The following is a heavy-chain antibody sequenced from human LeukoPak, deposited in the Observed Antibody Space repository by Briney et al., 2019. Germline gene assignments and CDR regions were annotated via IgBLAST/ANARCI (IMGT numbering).Heavy chain of an antibody. D-gene: IGHD6-13*01. J-gene: IGHJ3*02. Sequence: PSETLSLTCAVSGYSISSGYYWGWIRQPPGKGLEWIGSIYHSGSAFYNPSLKSRVTISVDTSKNQFSLRLSSVTAADTAVYYCAQAAAGPAPAFDIWGQGTMVTVSS. V-gene: IGHV4-38-2*01. CDR2: IYHSGSA. CDR3: AQAAAGPAPAFDI. CDR1: GYSISSGYY.